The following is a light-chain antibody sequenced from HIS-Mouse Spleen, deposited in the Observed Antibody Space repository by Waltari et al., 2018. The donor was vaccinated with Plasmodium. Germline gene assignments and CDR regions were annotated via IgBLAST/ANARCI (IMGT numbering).Light chain of an antibody. Sequence: IVMTQTQATLFVSAGDRATISCRASQSVSSTLAWYQQKPGQAPRLLIYGASTRATGVLARFSGSRSGTEFTLTISSLQSEDFAVYYCQQYNNWTPVTFGQGTKLEIK. CDR3: QQYNNWTPVT. J-gene: IGKJ2*01. CDR1: QSVSST. CDR2: GAS. V-gene: IGKV3-15*01.